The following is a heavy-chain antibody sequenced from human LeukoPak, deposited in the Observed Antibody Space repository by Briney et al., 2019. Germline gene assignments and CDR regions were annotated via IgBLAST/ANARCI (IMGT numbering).Heavy chain of an antibody. V-gene: IGHV4-38-2*01. CDR3: AADRGDYSGSYWTAFDI. D-gene: IGHD1-26*01. CDR2: IYHSGST. CDR1: GDSISSGYY. Sequence: PSETLSLTCAVSGDSISSGYYWGWIRQPPGKGLEWIGSIYHSGSTYYNPSLKSRVTISVDTSKNQFSLKLSSVTAADTAVYYRAADRGDYSGSYWTAFDIWGQGTMVTVSS. J-gene: IGHJ3*02.